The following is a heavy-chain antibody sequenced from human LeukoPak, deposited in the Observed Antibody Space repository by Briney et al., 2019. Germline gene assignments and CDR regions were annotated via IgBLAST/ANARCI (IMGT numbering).Heavy chain of an antibody. CDR2: ISGSGGST. D-gene: IGHD3-10*01. Sequence: GGSLRLSCAASGFPFSGYAMNWVRQAPGRGLEWVSAISGSGGSTYYAGSVKGRFTISRDNSKNTLYLQMNSLGAEDTALYYCAKEGTWFGTLPCDSWGRGTLVIVSS. CDR3: AKEGTWFGTLPCDS. V-gene: IGHV3-23*01. CDR1: GFPFSGYA. J-gene: IGHJ4*02.